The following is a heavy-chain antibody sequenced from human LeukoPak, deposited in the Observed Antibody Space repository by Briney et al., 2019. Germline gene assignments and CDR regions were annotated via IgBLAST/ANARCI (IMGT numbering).Heavy chain of an antibody. V-gene: IGHV4-34*01. Sequence: SETLSLTCAVYGGSFSGYYWSWIRQPPGKGLEWIGEINHSGSTDYNPSLKSRVTMSVDTSKSQFSLNLNSVTAADTAVYFCARADGDYVGWFDPWGPGTQVTVSS. D-gene: IGHD4-17*01. J-gene: IGHJ5*02. CDR3: ARADGDYVGWFDP. CDR2: INHSGST. CDR1: GGSFSGYY.